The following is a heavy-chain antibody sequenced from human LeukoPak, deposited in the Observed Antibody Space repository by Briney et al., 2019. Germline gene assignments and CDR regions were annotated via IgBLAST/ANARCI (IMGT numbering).Heavy chain of an antibody. J-gene: IGHJ5*02. CDR1: GYSISSGYY. CDR3: ARHSPEVVPAAILHWFDP. CDR2: IYHSGST. D-gene: IGHD2-2*01. Sequence: SETLSLTCAVSGYSISSGYYWGWIRQPPGKGLEWIGSIYHSGSTYYNPSLKSRVTISVDTSKNQFSLKLSSVTAADTAVYYCARHSPEVVPAAILHWFDPWGQGTLATVSS. V-gene: IGHV4-38-2*01.